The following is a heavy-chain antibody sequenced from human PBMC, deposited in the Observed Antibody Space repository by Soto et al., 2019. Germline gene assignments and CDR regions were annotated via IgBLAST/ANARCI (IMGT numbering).Heavy chain of an antibody. CDR1: GFDFRSYA. CDR2: ISAGGANT. V-gene: IGHV3-23*01. CDR3: AKERYCSATSCYGGFDF. Sequence: AGSLRLSCAASGFDFRSYAMSWVRLAPGRGLEWVSTISAGGANTQVAETLRGRFTVVRDNSKDTLHLQMNTLRADDTAIYWCAKERYCSATSCYGGFDFWGQGTVVTVSS. D-gene: IGHD2-2*01. J-gene: IGHJ3*01.